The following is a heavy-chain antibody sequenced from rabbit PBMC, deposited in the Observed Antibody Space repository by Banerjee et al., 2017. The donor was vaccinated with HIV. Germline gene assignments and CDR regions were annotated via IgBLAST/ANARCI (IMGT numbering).Heavy chain of an antibody. Sequence: QSLEESGGDLVKPGASLTLTCTASGFSFSSDYWICWVRQAPGKGLEWIGCIYADDLSTDYASWAKGRFTISKTSSTTMTLQMTSLTAADTATYFCARTGAGGYLYGMDLWGPGTLVTVS. CDR3: ARTGAGGYLYGMDL. CDR2: IYADDLST. J-gene: IGHJ6*01. CDR1: GFSFSSDYW. D-gene: IGHD1-1*01. V-gene: IGHV1S40*01.